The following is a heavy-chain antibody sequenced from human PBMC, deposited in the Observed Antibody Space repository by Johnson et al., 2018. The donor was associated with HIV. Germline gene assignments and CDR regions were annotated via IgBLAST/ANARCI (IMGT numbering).Heavy chain of an antibody. CDR1: GFTFNSYA. D-gene: IGHD6-13*01. CDR2: IRYDGSNK. CDR3: AKDEAQTLASAGREAFDF. J-gene: IGHJ3*01. Sequence: QVQLVESGGGVVQPGGSLRLSCAASGFTFNSYAMHWVRQAPGKGLEWVAFIRYDGSNKYYADSVKGRFTISRDNSKNTLYLIMNRLRPEDTAVYYCAKDEAQTLASAGREAFDFWGQGTAVTVSS. V-gene: IGHV3-30*02.